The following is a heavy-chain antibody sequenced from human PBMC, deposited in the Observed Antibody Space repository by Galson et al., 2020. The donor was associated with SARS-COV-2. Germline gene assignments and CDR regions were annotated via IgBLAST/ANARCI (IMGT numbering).Heavy chain of an antibody. J-gene: IGHJ6*02. CDR1: GGSISSGSSY. D-gene: IGHD3-10*01. CDR2: MSSSGIT. Sequence: ETSETLSLTCTVSGGSISSGSSYWSWIRQPAGKGLEWIGRMSSSGITDYNPSLKSRVTISADTSKNQFSLNLNSVTAADTAVYYCARASTFGAHGGMDVWGQGTTVTVSS. CDR3: ARASTFGAHGGMDV. V-gene: IGHV4-61*02.